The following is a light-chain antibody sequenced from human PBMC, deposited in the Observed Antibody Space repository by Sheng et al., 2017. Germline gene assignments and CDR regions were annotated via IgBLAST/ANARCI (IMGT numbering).Light chain of an antibody. CDR1: QSVSSY. Sequence: EIVLTQSPATLSLSPGERATLSCRASQSVSSYLAWYQQKPGQAPRLLIYDASNRATGIPARFSGSGSGTDFTLTISSLEPEDFAVYYCQQRSNWLYTFGQGTKAGD. J-gene: IGKJ2*01. CDR2: DAS. CDR3: QQRSNWLYT. V-gene: IGKV3-11*01.